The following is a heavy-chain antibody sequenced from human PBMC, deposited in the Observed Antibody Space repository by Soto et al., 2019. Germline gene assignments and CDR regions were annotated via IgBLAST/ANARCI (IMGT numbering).Heavy chain of an antibody. CDR2: ISSSSSYI. CDR3: ARDYRWSQLSGWFDP. J-gene: IGHJ5*02. CDR1: GFTFSSYS. D-gene: IGHD2-2*01. Sequence: EVQLVESGGGLVKPGGSLRLSCAASGFTFSSYSMNWVRQAPGKGLEWVSSISSSSSYIYYADSVKGRFTISRDNAKNSLYMQMNSLRAEDTAVYYCARDYRWSQLSGWFDPWGQGTLVTVSS. V-gene: IGHV3-21*01.